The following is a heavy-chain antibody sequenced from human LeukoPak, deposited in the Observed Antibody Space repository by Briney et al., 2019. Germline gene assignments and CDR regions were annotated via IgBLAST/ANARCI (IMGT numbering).Heavy chain of an antibody. Sequence: GGSLRLSCAASGFTFSSYSMNWVRRAPGKGLEWVSYIGSDSTTIDYADSVKGRFTISRDNARNSLYLQMNSLRAEDTAVYYCARDHDWAFDYGGQGTLVTVS. D-gene: IGHD3-16*01. J-gene: IGHJ4*02. CDR2: IGSDSTTI. CDR3: ARDHDWAFDY. CDR1: GFTFSSYS. V-gene: IGHV3-48*01.